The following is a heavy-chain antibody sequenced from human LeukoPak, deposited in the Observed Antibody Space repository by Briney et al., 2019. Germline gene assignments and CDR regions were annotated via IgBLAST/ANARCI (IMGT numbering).Heavy chain of an antibody. Sequence: GGSLRLSCAASGFTFSSYAMHWVRQAPGKGLEWVAVISYDGSNKYYVDSVKGRFTISRDNSKNTLYLQMNSLRAEDTAVYYCARVLSAWGSSTSCFGYWGQGTLVTVSS. CDR1: GFTFSSYA. CDR3: ARVLSAWGSSTSCFGY. V-gene: IGHV3-30-3*01. J-gene: IGHJ4*02. CDR2: ISYDGSNK. D-gene: IGHD2-2*01.